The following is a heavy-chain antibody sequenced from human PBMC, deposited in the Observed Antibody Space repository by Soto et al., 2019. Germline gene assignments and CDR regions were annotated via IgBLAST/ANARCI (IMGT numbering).Heavy chain of an antibody. CDR3: ARVEARDYGLNNWFDP. J-gene: IGHJ5*02. Sequence: SETLSLTCPVSGGSISSYYWSWIRQPPGKGLEWIEYIYYSGSTNYNPSLKSRVTISVDTSKNQFSLKLSSVTAADTAVDYCARVEARDYGLNNWFDPWGQGTLVTVSS. CDR2: IYYSGST. V-gene: IGHV4-59*01. D-gene: IGHD4-17*01. CDR1: GGSISSYY.